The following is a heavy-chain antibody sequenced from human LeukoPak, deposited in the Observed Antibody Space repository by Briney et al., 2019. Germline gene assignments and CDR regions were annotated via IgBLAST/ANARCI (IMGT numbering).Heavy chain of an antibody. CDR3: ARDRDYGAPIDYGMDV. D-gene: IGHD4-17*01. CDR1: GFTFSSYG. J-gene: IGHJ6*02. CDR2: IWYDGSNK. Sequence: PGGSRRLSCAASGFTFSSYGMHWVRQAPGKGLEWVASIWYDGSNKYYADSVKGRFTISRDNAKNSLYLQMNSLRAEDTAVYYCARDRDYGAPIDYGMDVWGQGTTVTVSS. V-gene: IGHV3-33*01.